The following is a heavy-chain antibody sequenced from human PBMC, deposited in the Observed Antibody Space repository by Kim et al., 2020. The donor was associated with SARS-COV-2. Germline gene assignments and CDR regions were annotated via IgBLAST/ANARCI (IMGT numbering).Heavy chain of an antibody. D-gene: IGHD3-16*02. V-gene: IGHV5-51*01. J-gene: IGHJ4*02. CDR2: IYPGDSDT. CDR1: GYNFANNW. Sequence: GESLKISCKASGYNFANNWIAWVRQMPGKGLEWMGIIYPGDSDTRYSPSFQGQVTISADKSISTAYLQWSSLKASDTAMYYCARASFSYDYVWGSYRPVYYFDYWGQGTLVTVSS. CDR3: ARASFSYDYVWGSYRPVYYFDY.